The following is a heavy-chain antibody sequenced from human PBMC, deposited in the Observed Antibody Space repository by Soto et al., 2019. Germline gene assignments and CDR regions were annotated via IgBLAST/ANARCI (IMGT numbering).Heavy chain of an antibody. CDR3: ARGSPFFGVVTD. CDR1: GGSFSGYY. J-gene: IGHJ4*02. V-gene: IGHV4-34*01. CDR2: INHSGST. Sequence: SETLSLTCAVYGGSFSGYYWSWIRQPPGKGLEWIGEINHSGSTNYNPSLKSRVTISVDTSKNQFSLKLSSVTAADTAVYYCARGSPFFGVVTDWGQGTLVTVSS. D-gene: IGHD3-3*01.